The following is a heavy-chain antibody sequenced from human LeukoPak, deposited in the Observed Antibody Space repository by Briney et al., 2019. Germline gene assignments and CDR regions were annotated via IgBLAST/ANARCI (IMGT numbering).Heavy chain of an antibody. D-gene: IGHD2-2*02. J-gene: IGHJ4*02. Sequence: SETLSLTCGVYGGSFSGYYWSWIRQPPGKGLEWIGEINHSGSTNYNPSLKSRVTISVDTSKNQFSLKLSSVTAADTAVYYCARGRDIVVVPAAIPPQDYYFDYWGQGTLVTVSS. CDR1: GGSFSGYY. CDR2: INHSGST. V-gene: IGHV4-34*01. CDR3: ARGRDIVVVPAAIPPQDYYFDY.